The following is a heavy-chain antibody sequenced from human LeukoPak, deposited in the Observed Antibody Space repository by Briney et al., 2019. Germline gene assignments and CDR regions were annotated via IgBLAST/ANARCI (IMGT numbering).Heavy chain of an antibody. CDR2: INHSGST. J-gene: IGHJ4*02. CDR3: ARGSGSCDY. V-gene: IGHV4-34*01. CDR1: GGSFSGYY. Sequence: SETLSLTCAAYGGSFSGYYWSWIRQPPGKGLEWIGEINHSGSTNYNPSLKSRVTISVDTSKNQFSLKLSSVTAADTAVYYCARGSGSCDYWGQGTLVTVSS. D-gene: IGHD1-26*01.